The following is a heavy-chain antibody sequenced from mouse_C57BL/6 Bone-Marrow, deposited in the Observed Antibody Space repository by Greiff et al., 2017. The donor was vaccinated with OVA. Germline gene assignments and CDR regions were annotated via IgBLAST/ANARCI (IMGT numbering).Heavy chain of an antibody. J-gene: IGHJ1*03. CDR3: VRTVWYFDV. D-gene: IGHD1-1*01. CDR2: IRSKSNNYAT. CDR1: GFSFNTYA. V-gene: IGHV10-1*01. Sequence: GGGLVQPKGSLKLSCAASGFSFNTYAMNWVRQAPGKGLEWVARIRSKSNNYATYYADSVKDRFTISRDDSESMLYLQMNNLKTEDTAMYYCVRTVWYFDVWGTGTTVTVSS.